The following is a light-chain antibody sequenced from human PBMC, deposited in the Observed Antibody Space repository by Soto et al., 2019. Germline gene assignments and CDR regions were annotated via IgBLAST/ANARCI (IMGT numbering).Light chain of an antibody. V-gene: IGKV3-20*01. Sequence: EIVLTQSPVALSLSPGERATLSCRASQTVSITYLTWYQQKPGQAPRLLIYAASTRATGIPDRFSGSGSGTDFTFTISRLEPGDFAVYYCQQYGSSPWTFGQGTKVDIK. CDR2: AAS. CDR1: QTVSITY. CDR3: QQYGSSPWT. J-gene: IGKJ1*01.